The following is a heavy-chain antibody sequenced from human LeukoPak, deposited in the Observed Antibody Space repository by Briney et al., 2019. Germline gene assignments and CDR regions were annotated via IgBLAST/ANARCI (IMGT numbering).Heavy chain of an antibody. CDR3: TAGLKYEDYVWDGY. CDR1: GFILNEAW. J-gene: IGHJ4*02. Sequence: GGSLRLSCAPSGFILNEAWMNWVRPAPTGGRGWVGRIKRNADVGTTDYAAPVRGKFTVSRDDSKNTLYLQIDSLKTEDTAGYYGTAGLKYEDYVWDGYWGQGTLVTVSS. V-gene: IGHV3-15*05. CDR2: IKRNADVGTT. D-gene: IGHD3-16*01.